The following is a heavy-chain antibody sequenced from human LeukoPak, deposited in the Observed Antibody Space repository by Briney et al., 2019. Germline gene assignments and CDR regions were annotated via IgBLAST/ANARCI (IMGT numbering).Heavy chain of an antibody. J-gene: IGHJ1*01. Sequence: ASVKVSCKASGYTFTGYCMHWVRQAPGQGLEWMGWINPNSGGTNYAQKFQGRVTMTRDTSISTAYMELSRLRSDDTAVYYCATAVAASAEYFQHWGQGTLVTVSS. V-gene: IGHV1-2*02. CDR2: INPNSGGT. CDR3: ATAVAASAEYFQH. D-gene: IGHD6-19*01. CDR1: GYTFTGYC.